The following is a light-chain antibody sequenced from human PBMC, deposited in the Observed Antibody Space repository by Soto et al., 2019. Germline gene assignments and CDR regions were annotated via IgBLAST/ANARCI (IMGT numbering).Light chain of an antibody. J-gene: IGLJ1*01. V-gene: IGLV1-40*01. Sequence: QSVLTQPPSVSEAPGQRVTISCTGSSSNIGAGYEAHWYQQVPGTAPKLLIYENNKRPSGVPARFSGSKSGTSASLAITGLQAEDEAEYYCQSYDSSLSGYVFGTGTKLTVL. CDR1: SSNIGAGYE. CDR2: ENN. CDR3: QSYDSSLSGYV.